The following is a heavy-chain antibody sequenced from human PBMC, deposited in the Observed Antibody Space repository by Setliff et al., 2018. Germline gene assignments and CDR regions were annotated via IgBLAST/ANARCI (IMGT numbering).Heavy chain of an antibody. D-gene: IGHD5-18*01. V-gene: IGHV1-69*13. CDR1: GYTFTTYA. J-gene: IGHJ3*02. CDR3: AREGYNYGYLFDI. Sequence: SVKVSCKTSGYTFTTYAISWVRQAPGQGLEWMGGIIPMFGPANYAQKFQGRVTITADESTSTAYMELSSLKSEDTAMYYCAREGYNYGYLFDIWGQGTMVTVSS. CDR2: IIPMFGPA.